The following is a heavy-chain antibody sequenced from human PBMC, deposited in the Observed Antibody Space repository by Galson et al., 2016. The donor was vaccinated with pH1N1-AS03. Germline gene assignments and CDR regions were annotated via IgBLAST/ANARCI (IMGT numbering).Heavy chain of an antibody. CDR2: IYTSGST. Sequence: TLSLTCTVSGASISSGSYYWTWIRQPAGKGLEWIGYIYTSGSTDYSPSLYSPVTISGDTSKNQFSLRLTSVTAADTAVYYCARGNDYYDSPGYRQPLDYWGPGTLVTVSS. V-gene: IGHV4-61*09. CDR1: GASISSGSYY. CDR3: ARGNDYYDSPGYRQPLDY. J-gene: IGHJ4*02. D-gene: IGHD3-22*01.